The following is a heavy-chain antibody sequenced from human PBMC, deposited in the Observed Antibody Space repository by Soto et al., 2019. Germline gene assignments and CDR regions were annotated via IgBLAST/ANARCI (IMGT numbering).Heavy chain of an antibody. J-gene: IGHJ5*02. CDR1: GGSLGTYY. D-gene: IGHD5-12*01. Sequence: QVQLQESRPGLVKPSETLSLTCTVSGGSLGTYYWSWMRQSPGKGMEWIGYLYHSGSTNYNPSVKSRATLSVDRSKKRFSRGLSSVSVAATAVYYCARDSSRYESFGTCGQGILVTVSS. CDR3: ARDSSRYESFGT. V-gene: IGHV4-59*01. CDR2: LYHSGST.